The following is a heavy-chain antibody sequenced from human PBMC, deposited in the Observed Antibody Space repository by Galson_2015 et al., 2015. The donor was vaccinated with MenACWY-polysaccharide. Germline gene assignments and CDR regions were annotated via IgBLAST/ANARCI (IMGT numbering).Heavy chain of an antibody. CDR2: ISSSGTTI. CDR3: ARDPRGARSSYFDY. J-gene: IGHJ4*02. V-gene: IGHV3-11*01. D-gene: IGHD3-10*01. Sequence: LRLSCAASGFPFSDYYMHWIRQAPGTGLEWVSYISSSGTTIYYADSVKCRFIISRDNAKNSLHLQMNSLRAEDTAVYYCARDPRGARSSYFDYWGQGSLVTVSS. CDR1: GFPFSDYY.